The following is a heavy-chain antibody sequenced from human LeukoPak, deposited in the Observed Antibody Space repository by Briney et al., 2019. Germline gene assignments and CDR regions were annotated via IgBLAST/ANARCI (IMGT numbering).Heavy chain of an antibody. V-gene: IGHV1-24*01. D-gene: IGHD1-26*01. CDR1: GYTLTELS. Sequence: GASVKVSCKVSGYTLTELSMHWVRQAPGKGLEWMGGFDPEDGETIYAQKFQGRVTMTEDTSTDTAYMKLSSLRSEDTAVYYCVGVGGLLHADFDYWGQGTLVTVSS. CDR3: VGVGGLLHADFDY. J-gene: IGHJ4*02. CDR2: FDPEDGET.